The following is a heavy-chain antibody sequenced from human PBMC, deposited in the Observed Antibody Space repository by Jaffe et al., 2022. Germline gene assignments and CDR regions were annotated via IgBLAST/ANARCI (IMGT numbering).Heavy chain of an antibody. CDR1: GGTFSSYA. CDR3: ARVLFPSYGDYGYYYYYMDV. CDR2: IIPIFGTA. Sequence: QVQLVQSGAEVKKPGSSVKVSCKASGGTFSSYAISWVRQAPGQGLEWMGGIIPIFGTANYAQKFQGRVTITADESTSTAYMELSSLRSEDTAVYYCARVLFPSYGDYGYYYYYMDVWGKGTTVTVSS. J-gene: IGHJ6*03. V-gene: IGHV1-69*01. D-gene: IGHD4-17*01.